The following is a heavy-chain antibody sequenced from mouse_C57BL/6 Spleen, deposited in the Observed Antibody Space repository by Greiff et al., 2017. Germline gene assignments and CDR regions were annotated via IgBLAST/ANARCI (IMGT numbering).Heavy chain of an antibody. CDR2: IHPNSGST. Sequence: QVQLQQPGAELVKPGASVKLSCKASCYTFTSYWMHWVKQRPGQGLEWIGMIHPNSGSTNYNEKFKSKATLTVDKSSSTAYMQLSSLTSEDSAVYYCAREGSFYFDYWGQGTTLTVSS. D-gene: IGHD1-1*01. CDR1: CYTFTSYW. J-gene: IGHJ2*01. CDR3: AREGSFYFDY. V-gene: IGHV1-64*01.